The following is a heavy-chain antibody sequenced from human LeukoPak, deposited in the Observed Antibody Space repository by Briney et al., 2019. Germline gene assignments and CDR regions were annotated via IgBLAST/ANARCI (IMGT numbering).Heavy chain of an antibody. D-gene: IGHD3-22*01. Sequence: GGSLRLSCAASGFSFSSHWMHWVRQAPGKGLVWVSRIKSDGSSTSYADSVKGRFTISRDNAKNTLYLQMNSLRAEDTAVYYCARDLVPDYYDSSGYYDYWGQGTLVTVSS. J-gene: IGHJ4*02. V-gene: IGHV3-74*01. CDR1: GFSFSSHW. CDR3: ARDLVPDYYDSSGYYDY. CDR2: IKSDGSST.